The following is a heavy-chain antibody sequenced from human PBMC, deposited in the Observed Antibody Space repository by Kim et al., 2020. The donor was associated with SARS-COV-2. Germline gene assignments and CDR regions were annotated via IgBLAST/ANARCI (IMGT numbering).Heavy chain of an antibody. CDR1: GGTFSSYA. CDR3: ARGGYCSSTSCRAFDY. V-gene: IGHV1-69*13. CDR2: IIPIFGTA. J-gene: IGHJ4*02. D-gene: IGHD2-2*01. Sequence: SVKVSCKASGGTFSSYAISWVRQAPGQGLEWMGGIIPIFGTANYAQKFQGRVTITADESTSTAYMELSSLRSEDTAVYYCARGGYCSSTSCRAFDYWGQGTLVTVSS.